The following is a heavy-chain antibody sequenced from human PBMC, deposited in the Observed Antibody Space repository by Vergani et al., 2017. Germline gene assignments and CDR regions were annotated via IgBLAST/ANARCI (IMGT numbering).Heavy chain of an antibody. J-gene: IGHJ4*02. CDR2: INPDGGST. V-gene: IGHV1-46*03. CDR1: GYSFTSYY. D-gene: IGHD6-13*01. CDR3: ARYAADMGAFPAPFDY. Sequence: QVQLLQSGAEVTRPGASVKISCKASGYSFTSYYLNWVRQAPGQGLEWMGIINPDGGSTNTAPKFQGRITMTRDTSTNTVYMDLSNLRSEDTAIYYCARYAADMGAFPAPFDYWGQGTLVTVSS.